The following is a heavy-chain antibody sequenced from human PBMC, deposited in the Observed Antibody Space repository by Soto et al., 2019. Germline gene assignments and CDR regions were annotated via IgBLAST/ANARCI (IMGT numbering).Heavy chain of an antibody. Sequence: PSESLSLTCTVSVGSITSNSYYWGWILQPPGKGLEWIASIYYSGSTYYNPSLKSRVTISVDTSKNQFSLSLSSVTAADTAVYYCASPPSSAFFFDYWGPGTLVTVSS. D-gene: IGHD6-6*01. V-gene: IGHV4-39*01. CDR2: IYYSGST. CDR1: VGSITSNSYY. J-gene: IGHJ4*02. CDR3: ASPPSSAFFFDY.